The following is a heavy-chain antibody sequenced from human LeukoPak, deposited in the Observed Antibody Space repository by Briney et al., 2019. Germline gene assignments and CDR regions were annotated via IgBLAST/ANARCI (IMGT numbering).Heavy chain of an antibody. J-gene: IGHJ4*02. Sequence: GGSLRLSCAASGFTFSSYAMSWVRQAPGKGLEWVLVITGSGGFTQYADSVKGRFTISRDNSKNTVYLQMNSLRVEDTALYYCVRSLDYWGQGTLVTVSS. CDR2: ITGSGGFT. CDR1: GFTFSSYA. CDR3: VRSLDY. V-gene: IGHV3-23*01.